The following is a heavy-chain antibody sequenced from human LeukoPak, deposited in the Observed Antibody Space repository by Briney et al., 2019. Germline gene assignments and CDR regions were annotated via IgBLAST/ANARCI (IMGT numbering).Heavy chain of an antibody. CDR1: GASVSNSH. CDR2: LSYTGKT. Sequence: SETLSLTCAVSGASVSNSHWSWIRQFPGKGLEWIGCLSYTGKTDYNPSLSSRVTISLGTSNNQVSLKLKSVTAADTAVYYCSEGYFEPFDHWGPGTLVTVSS. V-gene: IGHV4-59*02. J-gene: IGHJ4*02. CDR3: SEGYFEPFDH. D-gene: IGHD2/OR15-2a*01.